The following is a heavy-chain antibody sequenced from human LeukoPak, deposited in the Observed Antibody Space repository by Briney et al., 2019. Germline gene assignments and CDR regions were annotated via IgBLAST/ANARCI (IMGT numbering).Heavy chain of an antibody. J-gene: IGHJ5*02. V-gene: IGHV1-46*01. Sequence: ASVKVSCKASGYTFTTFYMHWVRQAPGQGLEWMGVINPSAGSTSYAQKFQGRVTMTRDTSTSTVYMELSGLSSGDTAIYYCARDHSGSQHWFDPWGQGTLVTVSS. CDR1: GYTFTTFY. D-gene: IGHD1-26*01. CDR2: INPSAGST. CDR3: ARDHSGSQHWFDP.